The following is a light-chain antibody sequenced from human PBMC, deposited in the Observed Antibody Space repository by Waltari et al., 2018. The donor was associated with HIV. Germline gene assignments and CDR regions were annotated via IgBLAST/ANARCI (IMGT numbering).Light chain of an antibody. V-gene: IGLV2-14*01. CDR3: SSYTSSSTL. CDR1: SGDIGRFNY. J-gene: IGLJ2*01. Sequence: QSALTQPASVSGSPGQSITISCTGSSGDIGRFNYVPWYQQHPGKVPKLMIYEVSNRPSGISNRFSGSKSGNTASLTISGLQAEDEADYYCSSYTSSSTLFGGGTKLTVL. CDR2: EVS.